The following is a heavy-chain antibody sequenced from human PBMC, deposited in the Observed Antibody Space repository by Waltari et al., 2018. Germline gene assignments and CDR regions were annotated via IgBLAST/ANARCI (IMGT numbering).Heavy chain of an antibody. CDR1: GFTFSSYS. D-gene: IGHD3-10*01. V-gene: IGHV3-21*01. CDR2: ISSSSSYI. J-gene: IGHJ6*03. CDR3: ARVYGSGSYYNDGGYYYYMDV. Sequence: EVQLVESGGGLVKPGGSLRLSCAASGFTFSSYSMNWVRQAPGKGLEWVSSISSSSSYIYYADSVKGRFTISRDNAKNSLYLQMNSLRAEDTAVYYCARVYGSGSYYNDGGYYYYMDVWGKGTTVTVSS.